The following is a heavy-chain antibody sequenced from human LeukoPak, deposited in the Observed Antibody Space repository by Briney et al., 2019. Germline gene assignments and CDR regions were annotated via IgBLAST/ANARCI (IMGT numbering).Heavy chain of an antibody. CDR2: IDHSGST. J-gene: IGHJ4*02. CDR1: GEYFSGHY. CDR3: HMVRGGGYFDY. V-gene: IGHV4-34*01. Sequence: PSETLSLTCAVHGEYFSGHYWSCIRQPPGKGLGWIGEIDHSGSTNYNPSLKSRVTISLDTSKDQFSLNLTSVAAADTAVYYCHMVRGGGYFDYWGQGTLVTVSS. D-gene: IGHD3-10*01.